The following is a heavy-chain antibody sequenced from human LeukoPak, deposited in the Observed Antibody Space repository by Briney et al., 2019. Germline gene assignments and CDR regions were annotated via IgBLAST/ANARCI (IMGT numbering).Heavy chain of an antibody. CDR3: ARGRYDFWSGYSYYFDY. J-gene: IGHJ4*02. CDR1: GYTFTRYG. Sequence: ASVKVSCKASGYTFTRYGISWVRQAPGQGLAWVGWISAYNGNTNYAQKLQGRVTMTTDTSTSTAYMELRSLRSDDTAVYYCARGRYDFWSGYSYYFDYWGQGTLVTVSS. CDR2: ISAYNGNT. D-gene: IGHD3-3*01. V-gene: IGHV1-18*01.